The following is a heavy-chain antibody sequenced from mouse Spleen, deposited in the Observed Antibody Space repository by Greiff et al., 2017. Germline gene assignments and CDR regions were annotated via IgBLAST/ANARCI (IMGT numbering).Heavy chain of an antibody. V-gene: IGHV7-3*01. CDR3: ARSYYRYDGYAMDY. J-gene: IGHJ4*01. D-gene: IGHD2-14*01. CDR1: GFTFTDYY. Sequence: EVKVVESGGGLVQPGGSLSLSCAASGFTFTDYYMSWVRQPPGKALEWLGFIRNKANGYTTEYSASVKGRFTISRDNSQSILYLQMNALRAEDSATYYCARSYYRYDGYAMDYWGQGTSVTVSS. CDR2: IRNKANGYTT.